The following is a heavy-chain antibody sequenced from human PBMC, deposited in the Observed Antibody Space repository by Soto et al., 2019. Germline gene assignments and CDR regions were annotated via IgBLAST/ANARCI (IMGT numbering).Heavy chain of an antibody. CDR2: ISSSSSYI. J-gene: IGHJ4*02. Sequence: EGSLRLSCAASGFTFSSYSMNWVRQAPGKGLEWVSSISSSSSYIYYADSVKGRFTISRDNAKNSLYLQMNSLRAEDTAVYYCARESTNAHYFDYWGQGTLVTVSS. D-gene: IGHD2-8*01. CDR1: GFTFSSYS. V-gene: IGHV3-21*01. CDR3: ARESTNAHYFDY.